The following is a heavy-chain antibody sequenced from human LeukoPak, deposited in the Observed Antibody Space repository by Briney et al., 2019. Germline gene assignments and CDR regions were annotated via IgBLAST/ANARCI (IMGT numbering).Heavy chain of an antibody. CDR1: GGSISSYY. V-gene: IGHV4-34*01. CDR3: ARGTDRWYQPYYYGMDV. J-gene: IGHJ6*02. CDR2: INHSGST. Sequence: SETLSLTCTVSGGSISSYYWSWIRQPPGKGLEWIGEINHSGSTNYNPSLKSRVTISVDTSKNQFSLKLSSVTAADTAVYYCARGTDRWYQPYYYGMDVWGQGTTVTVSS. D-gene: IGHD2-2*01.